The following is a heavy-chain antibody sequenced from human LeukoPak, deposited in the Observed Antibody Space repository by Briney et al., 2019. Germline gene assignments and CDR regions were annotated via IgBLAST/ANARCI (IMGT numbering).Heavy chain of an antibody. V-gene: IGHV3-23*01. CDR1: GFTFSSYA. CDR3: AKQRSEVVVAATNY. D-gene: IGHD2-15*01. CDR2: ITGGGDTT. Sequence: GGSLRLSCAASGFTFSSYAMTWVRQAPGKGLEWVSSITGGGDTTYYADSVSGRFTISRDNSKNTLSLQTNSLRAEDTAVYYYAKQRSEVVVAATNYWGQGTLVTVST. J-gene: IGHJ4*02.